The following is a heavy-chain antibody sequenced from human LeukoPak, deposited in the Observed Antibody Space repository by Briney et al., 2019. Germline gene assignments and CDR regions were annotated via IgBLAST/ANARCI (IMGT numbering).Heavy chain of an antibody. D-gene: IGHD2-2*01. CDR3: ARVPAASSGY. V-gene: IGHV3-23*01. CDR2: IIRSGGST. Sequence: GGSLRLSCVASGFTFNNYAMCWVRQAPGKGLEWVSAIIRSGGSTYYADSVKGRFTISRDNSKNTLYLQMNSLRAEDTAVYYCARVPAASSGYWGQGTLVTVSS. CDR1: GFTFNNYA. J-gene: IGHJ4*02.